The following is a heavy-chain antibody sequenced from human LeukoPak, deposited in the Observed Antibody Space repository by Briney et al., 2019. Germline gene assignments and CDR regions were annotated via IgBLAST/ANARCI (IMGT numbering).Heavy chain of an antibody. CDR2: INPNSGGT. J-gene: IGHJ3*01. CDR1: GYTFTGYY. Sequence: ASVKVSCKASGYTFTGYYMHWVRQAPGQGLEWMGWINPNSGGTNYAQKFQGRVTMTRDTSISTAYMELSRLRSDDTAVYYCARGEYVISGYRNDAFDFWGQGTMVTVSS. V-gene: IGHV1-2*02. D-gene: IGHD3-22*01. CDR3: ARGEYVISGYRNDAFDF.